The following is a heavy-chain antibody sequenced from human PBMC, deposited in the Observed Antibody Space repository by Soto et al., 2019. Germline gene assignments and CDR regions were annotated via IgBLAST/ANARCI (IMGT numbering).Heavy chain of an antibody. D-gene: IGHD2-21*02. CDR2: ISGTGFST. V-gene: IGHV3-23*01. CDR1: GFTFSSYA. Sequence: EVQLLESGGGLVQPGGSLRLSCAASGFTFSSYAMNWVRQAPGKGLEWVPAISGTGFSTYYTDSVKGRFTISRDNSKNTLYLQMNSLRAEDTAVYYCAKVIVVVTADRGRYFQHWGQGTLVTVSS. J-gene: IGHJ1*01. CDR3: AKVIVVVTADRGRYFQH.